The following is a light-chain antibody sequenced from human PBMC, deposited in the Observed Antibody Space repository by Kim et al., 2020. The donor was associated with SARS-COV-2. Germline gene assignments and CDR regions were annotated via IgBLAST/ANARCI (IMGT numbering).Light chain of an antibody. CDR3: QSFDSSLSTYV. V-gene: IGLV1-40*01. Sequence: TVTLSCTGSSSNIGTVYDVHWYQHLPGIAPKLLIFGNTNRPSGVPDRFSGSKSGTSASLAITGLQAEDEADYYCQSFDSSLSTYVFGSGTQLTVL. CDR2: GNT. J-gene: IGLJ1*01. CDR1: SSNIGTVYD.